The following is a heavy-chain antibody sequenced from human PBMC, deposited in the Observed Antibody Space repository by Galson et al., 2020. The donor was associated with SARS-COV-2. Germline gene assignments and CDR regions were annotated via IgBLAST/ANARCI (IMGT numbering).Heavy chain of an antibody. Sequence: GGSLRLSCAASGFTFSSYWMHWVRQAPGKGLVWVSRINSDGSSTSYADSVKGRFTISRDNAKNTLYLQMNSLRAEDTAVYYCARGGLGYGDYPDYWGQGTLVTVSS. V-gene: IGHV3-74*01. D-gene: IGHD4-17*01. CDR1: GFTFSSYW. J-gene: IGHJ4*02. CDR3: ARGGLGYGDYPDY. CDR2: INSDGSST.